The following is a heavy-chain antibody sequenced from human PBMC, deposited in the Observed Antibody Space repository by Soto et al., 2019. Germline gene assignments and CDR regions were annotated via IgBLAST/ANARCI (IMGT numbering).Heavy chain of an antibody. Sequence: KASENLSLTCTVSGGSISSGGYYWSWIRQHPGKGLEWIGYIYYSGSTYYNPSLKSRVTISVHKSKNQFSLKLSSVTAADTAVYYCARSRSITIFGVVTSNWFDPWGQGTLVTVSS. CDR3: ARSRSITIFGVVTSNWFDP. CDR2: IYYSGST. J-gene: IGHJ5*02. V-gene: IGHV4-31*03. CDR1: GGSISSGGYY. D-gene: IGHD3-3*01.